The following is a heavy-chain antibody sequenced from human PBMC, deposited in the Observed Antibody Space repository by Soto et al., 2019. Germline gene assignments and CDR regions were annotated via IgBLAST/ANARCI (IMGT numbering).Heavy chain of an antibody. D-gene: IGHD6-13*01. V-gene: IGHV4-31*03. J-gene: IGHJ4*02. CDR2: IYYTEST. Sequence: TLSLTCTVSCGSISTGGYCWSWIRQLPGKGLEWIGHIYYTESTNYNPSLQRRVTLSVDTSKSHFSLNLNSVTAADTSVYYSARVHNLYSSNCYQVGYFDSFGQGTLLTYSS. CDR3: ARVHNLYSSNCYQVGYFDS. CDR1: CGSISTGGYC.